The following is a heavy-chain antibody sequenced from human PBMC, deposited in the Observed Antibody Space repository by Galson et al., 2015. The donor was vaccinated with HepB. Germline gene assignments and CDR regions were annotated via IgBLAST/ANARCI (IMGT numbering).Heavy chain of an antibody. Sequence: SETLSLTCTVSGGSISSYFYYWGWIRQPPGKGLEWIGSIYHSGNTYYNSSLKSRVTMSVDTSKNQFSLRLSSVTAADTAVYYCARHDFSPPIAMVRGVINDAFDIWGQGTMVTVSS. CDR1: GGSISSYFYY. V-gene: IGHV4-39*01. D-gene: IGHD3-10*01. J-gene: IGHJ3*02. CDR2: IYHSGNT. CDR3: ARHDFSPPIAMVRGVINDAFDI.